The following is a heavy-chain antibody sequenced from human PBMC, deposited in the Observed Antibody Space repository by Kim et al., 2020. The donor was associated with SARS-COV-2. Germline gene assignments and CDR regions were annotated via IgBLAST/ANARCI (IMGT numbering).Heavy chain of an antibody. Sequence: SETLSLTCAVSGGSISSGGYSWSWIRQPPGKGLEWIGYIYHSGSTYYNPSLKSRVTISVDRSKNQFSLKLSSVTAADTAVYYCARGAMADGTDYWGQGTL. J-gene: IGHJ4*02. D-gene: IGHD5-18*01. V-gene: IGHV4-30-2*01. CDR2: IYHSGST. CDR3: ARGAMADGTDY. CDR1: GGSISSGGYS.